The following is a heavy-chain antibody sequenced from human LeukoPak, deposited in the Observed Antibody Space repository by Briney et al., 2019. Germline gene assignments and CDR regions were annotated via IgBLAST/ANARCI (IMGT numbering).Heavy chain of an antibody. J-gene: IGHJ4*02. CDR2: ISPVGITI. CDR3: ARDLGGDSGYDVGVDY. CDR1: GFIFRDYY. Sequence: GGSLRLSCTTSGFIFRDYYMIWIRQAPGRGLECISYISPVGITIYYADSVKGRFTISRDNAKNSLYLQMNSLRAEDTAVYYCARDLGGDSGYDVGVDYWGQGTLVTVSS. V-gene: IGHV3-11*01. D-gene: IGHD5-12*01.